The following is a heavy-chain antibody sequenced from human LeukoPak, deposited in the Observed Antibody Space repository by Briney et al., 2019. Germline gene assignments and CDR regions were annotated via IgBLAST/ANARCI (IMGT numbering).Heavy chain of an antibody. Sequence: SVKVSCKASGGTFSSYAISWVRQAPGQGLEWMGRIIPILGIANYAQKFQGRVTITADKSTSTAYMELSSLRSEDTAVYYCARVGDILTGYYFDYWGQGTLVTVSS. J-gene: IGHJ4*02. CDR1: GGTFSSYA. CDR3: ARVGDILTGYYFDY. D-gene: IGHD3-9*01. CDR2: IIPILGIA. V-gene: IGHV1-69*04.